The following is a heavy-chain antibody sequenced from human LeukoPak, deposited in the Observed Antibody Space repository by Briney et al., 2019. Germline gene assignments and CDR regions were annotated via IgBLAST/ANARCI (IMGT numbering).Heavy chain of an antibody. D-gene: IGHD3-10*01. V-gene: IGHV3-33*01. Sequence: GGSLRLSCAASGFTFSSYGMHWVRQAPGKGLEWVAVIWYDRSNKYYADSVKGRFTISRDNSKNTLHLQMNSLRGEDTAVYYCARDSSSHYLYYYYYDMDVWGQGTTVTVSS. J-gene: IGHJ6*02. CDR1: GFTFSSYG. CDR3: ARDSSSHYLYYYYYDMDV. CDR2: IWYDRSNK.